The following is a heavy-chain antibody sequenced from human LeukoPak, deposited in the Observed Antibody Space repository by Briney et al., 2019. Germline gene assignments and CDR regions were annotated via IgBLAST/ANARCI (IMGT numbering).Heavy chain of an antibody. V-gene: IGHV3-23*01. CDR2: ISNGGGST. D-gene: IGHD3-10*01. Sequence: GGSLRLSCAASGFTFAGHAMNWVRQASGKGLEWVSGISNGGGSTYYADSVKGRFTISRDNSKDTLYLQMNSLRAEDTAVYYCAKDPLWFGENLWGQGTLVTVSS. J-gene: IGHJ4*02. CDR1: GFTFAGHA. CDR3: AKDPLWFGENL.